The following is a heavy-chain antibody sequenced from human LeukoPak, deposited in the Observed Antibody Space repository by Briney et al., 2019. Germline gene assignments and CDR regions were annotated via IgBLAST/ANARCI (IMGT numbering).Heavy chain of an antibody. CDR3: ACSTESTIDY. Sequence: SETLSLTCAVYGGSFSGYYWSWIRQPPGKGLEWIGEINHSGSTNYNPSLKSRVTISVDTSKNQFSLKLSSVTAADTAVYYCACSTESTIDYWGQGTLVTVSS. J-gene: IGHJ4*02. CDR1: GGSFSGYY. V-gene: IGHV4-34*01. D-gene: IGHD5/OR15-5a*01. CDR2: INHSGST.